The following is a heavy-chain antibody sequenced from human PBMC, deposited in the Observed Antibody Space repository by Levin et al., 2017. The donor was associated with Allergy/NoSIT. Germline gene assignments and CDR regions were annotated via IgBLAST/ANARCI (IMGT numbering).Heavy chain of an antibody. J-gene: IGHJ4*02. D-gene: IGHD6-13*01. CDR3: TRDPTPRPSGTGAH. CDR2: IRSKAYGGTT. Sequence: GESLKISCTASGFTFGDYCMTWFRQAPGRGLEWVGFIRSKAYGGTTEYAASVRGRFTISRDDSKSIAYLQMNSLKTDDTALYYCTRDPTPRPSGTGAHWGQGTLVTVSS. V-gene: IGHV3-49*03. CDR1: GFTFGDYC.